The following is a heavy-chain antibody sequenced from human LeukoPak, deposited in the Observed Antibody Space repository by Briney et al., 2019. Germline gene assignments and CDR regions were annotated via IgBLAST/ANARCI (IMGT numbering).Heavy chain of an antibody. D-gene: IGHD6-19*01. V-gene: IGHV3-23*01. CDR1: GFTFSSYA. CDR3: AKAPPYSSGWFQYYFDY. Sequence: PGRSLRLSCAASGFTFSSYAMSWVRQAPGKGLECVSSIDGSIGSSYYADSVKGRFTISRDNSKNTLYLQMNSLRAEDTALYYCAKAPPYSSGWFQYYFDYWGQGTLVTVSS. J-gene: IGHJ4*02. CDR2: IDGSIGSS.